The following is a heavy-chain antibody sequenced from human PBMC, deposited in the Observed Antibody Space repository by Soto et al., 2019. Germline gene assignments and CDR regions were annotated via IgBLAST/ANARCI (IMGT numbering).Heavy chain of an antibody. CDR3: LKKFHTSGWYDS. V-gene: IGHV5-51*01. CDR1: GYSFTSYW. D-gene: IGHD6-19*01. J-gene: IGHJ5*01. CDR2: IYPGDSDT. Sequence: PGESLKISCKGSGYSFTSYWIAWVRQMPGKGLELMGIIYPGDSDTRYSPSFQGQVTMSADKSISTAYLQWSSLKASDSAIYYCLKKFHTSGWYDSCVQGTLATVFS.